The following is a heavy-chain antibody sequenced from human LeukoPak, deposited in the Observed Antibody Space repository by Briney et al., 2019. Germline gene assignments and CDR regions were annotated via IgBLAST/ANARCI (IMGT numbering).Heavy chain of an antibody. CDR2: IKSKIDGGAT. Sequence: GGSLRLSCAASGFISTNAWMSWVRQAPGKGLEWVGRIKSKIDGGATDFAAPVKGRFTISRDDSKNTLCLQMNSLKIEDTAVYYCITESRDSSGWYGAFDVWGQGTMVTVSS. V-gene: IGHV3-15*01. D-gene: IGHD6-19*01. CDR1: GFISTNAW. CDR3: ITESRDSSGWYGAFDV. J-gene: IGHJ3*01.